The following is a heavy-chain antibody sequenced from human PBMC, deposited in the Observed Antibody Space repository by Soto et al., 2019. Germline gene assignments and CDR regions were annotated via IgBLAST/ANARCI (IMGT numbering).Heavy chain of an antibody. D-gene: IGHD6-13*01. CDR1: GGSISSYY. CDR2: IYYSGST. CDR3: ARQGIAAAGTFRNVYYFDY. V-gene: IGHV4-59*08. J-gene: IGHJ4*02. Sequence: PSETLSLACTVSGGSISSYYWSWIRQPPGKGLEWIGYIYYSGSTNYNPSLTSRVTISVDTSKNQFSLKLSSVTAADTAVHYCARQGIAAAGTFRNVYYFDYWGQGTLVTVSS.